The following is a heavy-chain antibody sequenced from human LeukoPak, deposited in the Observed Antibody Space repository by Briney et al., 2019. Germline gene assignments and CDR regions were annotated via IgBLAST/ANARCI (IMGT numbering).Heavy chain of an antibody. V-gene: IGHV3-48*03. CDR2: ITGSGSAI. J-gene: IGHJ4*02. CDR1: GFTFSSYE. D-gene: IGHD4-23*01. CDR3: ARDRGVYGGNSYRFDY. Sequence: GGCLRLSCAASGFTFSSYEMNWVRQAPGEGLEWVSYITGSGSAIYYADSVKGRFTISRDSAKNSLYLQMNSLRVEDTAVYYCARDRGVYGGNSYRFDYWGQGTLVTVSS.